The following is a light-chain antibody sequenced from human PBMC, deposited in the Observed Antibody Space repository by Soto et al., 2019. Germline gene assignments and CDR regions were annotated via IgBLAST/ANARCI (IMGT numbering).Light chain of an antibody. CDR1: SSNIGAGYD. CDR2: GNS. V-gene: IGLV1-40*01. Sequence: QAVVTQPPSVSGAPGQRVTISCTGSSSNIGAGYDVHWYQQLPGTAPKLLIYGNSNRPSGVPDRFSGSKSGTSASLAITGLQAEDEADYYCQSYDSSQSGSDVFGPGTKLTVL. J-gene: IGLJ1*01. CDR3: QSYDSSQSGSDV.